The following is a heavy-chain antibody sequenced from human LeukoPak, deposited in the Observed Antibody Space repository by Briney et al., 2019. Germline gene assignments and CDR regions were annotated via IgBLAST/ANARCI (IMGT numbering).Heavy chain of an antibody. CDR3: AKEATDSATIDY. J-gene: IGHJ4*02. Sequence: GRSLRLSCAASGFTFDDYAMHWVRQAPGKGLEWVSYISSSGSTIYYADSVKGRFTISRDNSRNSLYLQMNSLRAEDTALYYCAKEATDSATIDYRGQGTLVTVSS. D-gene: IGHD1-1*01. CDR2: ISSSGSTI. CDR1: GFTFDDYA. V-gene: IGHV3-43*02.